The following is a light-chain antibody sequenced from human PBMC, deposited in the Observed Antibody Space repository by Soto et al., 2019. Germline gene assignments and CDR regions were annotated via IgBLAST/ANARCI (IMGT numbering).Light chain of an antibody. Sequence: QSVLTRPPSVSGAPGQRVTISCTGSSSNIGAGYDEHWYQQLPGTAPKLLIYGNSNRPSGVPDRFSGSKSGTSASLAITGLQAEDEAEYYCQSYDSSLSGYVVFGAGTKLTVL. CDR3: QSYDSSLSGYVV. CDR2: GNS. CDR1: SSNIGAGYD. V-gene: IGLV1-40*01. J-gene: IGLJ2*01.